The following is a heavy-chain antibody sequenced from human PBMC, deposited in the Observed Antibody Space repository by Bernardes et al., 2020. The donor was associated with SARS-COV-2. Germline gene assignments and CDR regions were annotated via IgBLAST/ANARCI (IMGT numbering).Heavy chain of an antibody. D-gene: IGHD3-3*01. J-gene: IGHJ6*02. CDR3: ARGPGGHQTLFGMVIDFKVDV. CDR2: ISVYDGNA. V-gene: IGHV1-18*04. Sequence: ASVKVSCETSGYTFRNYGVSWVRQVPGQGLEWVGWISVYDGNAKYSQKFQGRVTMTTDTSTSTAYMELTSLRSDDTAVYYCARGPGGHQTLFGMVIDFKVDVWGQGITVTVS. CDR1: GYTFRNYG.